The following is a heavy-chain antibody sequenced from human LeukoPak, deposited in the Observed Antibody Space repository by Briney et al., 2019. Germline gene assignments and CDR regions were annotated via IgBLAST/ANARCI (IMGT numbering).Heavy chain of an antibody. D-gene: IGHD3-3*01. V-gene: IGHV3-48*01. CDR2: ISSSSSTI. Sequence: GGSLRLSCAASGFTFSSYSMNWVRQAPGKGLEWVSYISSSSSTIYYADSVKGRFTISRDNAKNSLYLQMNSLRAEDTAVYYCARDLHDFWSGSIFDYWGQGPLVTVSS. CDR3: ARDLHDFWSGSIFDY. CDR1: GFTFSSYS. J-gene: IGHJ4*02.